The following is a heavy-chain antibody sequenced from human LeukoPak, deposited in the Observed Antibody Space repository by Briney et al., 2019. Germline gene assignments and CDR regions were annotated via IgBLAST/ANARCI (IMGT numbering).Heavy chain of an antibody. CDR3: ARGRWGTFWRIVGATDSPDYFDY. V-gene: IGHV3-7*01. CDR2: IKQDGSEK. Sequence: GGSLRLSCAASGFTFSSYWMSWVRQAPGKGLEWVANIKQDGSEKYYVDSVKGRFTISRDNAKNSLYLQMNSLRAEDTAVYYCARGRWGTFWRIVGATDSPDYFDYWGQGTLVTVSS. D-gene: IGHD1-26*01. CDR1: GFTFSSYW. J-gene: IGHJ4*02.